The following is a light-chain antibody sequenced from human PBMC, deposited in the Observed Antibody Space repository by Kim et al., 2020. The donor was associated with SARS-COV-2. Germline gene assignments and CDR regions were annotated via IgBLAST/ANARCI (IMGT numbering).Light chain of an antibody. CDR3: TSYSGSDTWV. CDR2: DVT. Sequence: PSLPSSCPGSRCLFGGYTSVSWFQQPPGKAPTLLLYDVTKWPSGISTPFSGSKSRNTPSLTISGLQAADEADYSCTSYSGSDTWVFGGGTQVTVL. CDR1: RCLFGGYTS. V-gene: IGLV2-14*03. J-gene: IGLJ3*02.